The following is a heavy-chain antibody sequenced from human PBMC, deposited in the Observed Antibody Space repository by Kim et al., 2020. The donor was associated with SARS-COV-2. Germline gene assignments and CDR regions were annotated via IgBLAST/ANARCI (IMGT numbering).Heavy chain of an antibody. CDR3: ASRLITSFDY. V-gene: IGHV3-74*01. J-gene: IGHJ4*02. CDR2: ITSDGSGT. CDR1: GFTFSNYW. Sequence: GSLRLSCVASGFTFSNYWMHWVRQAPGKGLVWVSRITSDGSGTIYADSVKGRFTVSRDNAKNTLYLQMNSLRAEDTAVYYCASRLITSFDYWGQGTLVTVSS. D-gene: IGHD1-20*01.